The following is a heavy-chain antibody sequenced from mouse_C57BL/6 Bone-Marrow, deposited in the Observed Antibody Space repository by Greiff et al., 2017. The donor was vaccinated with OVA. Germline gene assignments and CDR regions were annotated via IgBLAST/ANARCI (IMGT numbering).Heavy chain of an antibody. CDR2: ISSGSSTI. CDR1: GFTFSDYG. J-gene: IGHJ4*01. CDR3: ARGGFITTVVVYYYAMDY. D-gene: IGHD1-1*01. Sequence: DVMLVESGGGLVKPGGSLKLSCAASGFTFSDYGMHWVRQAPEKGLEWVAYISSGSSTIYYADTVKGRFTISRDNAKNTLFLQMTSLRSEDTAMYYCARGGFITTVVVYYYAMDYWGQGTSVTVSS. V-gene: IGHV5-17*01.